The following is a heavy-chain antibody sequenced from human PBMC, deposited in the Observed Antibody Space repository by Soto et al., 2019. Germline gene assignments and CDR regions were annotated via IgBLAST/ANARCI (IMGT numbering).Heavy chain of an antibody. Sequence: PSETLXLTCAVYGGSFIGYYWTWIRQPPGTGLEWIGEINHSGSTNYNPSLKSRVTISVDTSKNQFSLKLTSVTAADTAVYYCERDKITGLFXYWGQGTLVXVSS. J-gene: IGHJ4*02. CDR1: GGSFIGYY. D-gene: IGHD2-8*02. CDR3: ERDKITGLFXY. CDR2: INHSGST. V-gene: IGHV4-34*01.